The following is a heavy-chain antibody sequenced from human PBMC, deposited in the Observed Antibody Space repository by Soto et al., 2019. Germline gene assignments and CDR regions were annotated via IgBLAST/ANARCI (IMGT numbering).Heavy chain of an antibody. J-gene: IGHJ4*02. CDR3: AREGLWFGDYYFDY. Sequence: SETLSLTCTVSGGSISSGGYYWSWIRQPPGKGLEWIGYIYYSGSTNYNPSLKSRVTISVDTSKNQFSLKLSSVTAADTAVYYCAREGLWFGDYYFDYWGQGTLVTVSS. CDR1: GGSISSGGYY. CDR2: IYYSGST. D-gene: IGHD3-10*01. V-gene: IGHV4-61*08.